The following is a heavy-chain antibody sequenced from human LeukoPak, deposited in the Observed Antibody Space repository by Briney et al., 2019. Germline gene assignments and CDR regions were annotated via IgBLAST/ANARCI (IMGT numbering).Heavy chain of an antibody. CDR3: AKDLVTMVRGVIILQRFDY. D-gene: IGHD3-10*01. Sequence: GGSLRLSCAASGFTFSSYAMHWVRQAPGKGLEWVAVISYDGSNKYYADSVKGRFTISRDNSKNTLYLQMNSLRAEDTAVYYCAKDLVTMVRGVIILQRFDYWGQGTLVTVSS. J-gene: IGHJ4*02. V-gene: IGHV3-30*04. CDR1: GFTFSSYA. CDR2: ISYDGSNK.